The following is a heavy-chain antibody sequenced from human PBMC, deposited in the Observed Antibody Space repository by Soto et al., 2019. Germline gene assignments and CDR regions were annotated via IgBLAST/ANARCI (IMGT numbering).Heavy chain of an antibody. CDR3: ARDRDDTYDY. Sequence: QVQLVQSGAEVKKPGSSVKVSCKASGGTFSSFAISWVRQAPGQGLEWMGGIIPIFGTTNYAQKFQGRITITADESTSTAHMEVTTLRSEDTAVYYCARDRDDTYDYWGQGTLVTVSS. CDR1: GGTFSSFA. CDR2: IIPIFGTT. V-gene: IGHV1-69*01. J-gene: IGHJ4*02. D-gene: IGHD1-1*01.